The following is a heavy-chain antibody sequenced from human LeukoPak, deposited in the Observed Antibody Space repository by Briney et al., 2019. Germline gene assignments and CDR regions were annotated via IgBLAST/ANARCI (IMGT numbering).Heavy chain of an antibody. Sequence: SENLSLTCTVSGGTISSSSYYWGWTRQPPGKGLERIGSIYYSGSTYYNPSLKSRVTISVDTSKNQFSLKLSSVTAADTAVYYCARHEDSSGWYPVDYWGQGTLVTISS. CDR2: IYYSGST. V-gene: IGHV4-39*01. J-gene: IGHJ4*02. D-gene: IGHD6-19*01. CDR1: GGTISSSSYY. CDR3: ARHEDSSGWYPVDY.